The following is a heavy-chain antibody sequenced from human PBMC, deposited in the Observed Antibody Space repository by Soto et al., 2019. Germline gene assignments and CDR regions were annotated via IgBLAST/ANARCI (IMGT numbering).Heavy chain of an antibody. CDR1: GYTFTSYA. Sequence: GASVKVSCKASGYTFTSYAMHWVRQAPGQRLEWMGWINAGNGNTKYSRKFQGRVTITRDTSASTAYMELSSLRSEDTAVYYCARAHRAGYYFDYWGQGTLVTVSS. V-gene: IGHV1-3*01. J-gene: IGHJ4*02. CDR2: INAGNGNT. CDR3: ARAHRAGYYFDY.